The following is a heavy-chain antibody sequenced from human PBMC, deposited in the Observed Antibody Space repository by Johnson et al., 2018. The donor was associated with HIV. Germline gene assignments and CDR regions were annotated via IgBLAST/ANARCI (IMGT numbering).Heavy chain of an antibody. CDR3: AKGGIATRFFDI. Sequence: VQLVESGGGVVQPGRSVRLSCAASGFIFSSYAMHWVRQAPGKGLEWVSGISWNSGSIGYADSVKGRFTISRDNSKNTLYLQMNSLRAEDTALYYCAKGGIATRFFDIWGQGTMVTVSS. D-gene: IGHD6-6*01. V-gene: IGHV3-9*01. CDR1: GFIFSSYA. J-gene: IGHJ3*02. CDR2: ISWNSGSI.